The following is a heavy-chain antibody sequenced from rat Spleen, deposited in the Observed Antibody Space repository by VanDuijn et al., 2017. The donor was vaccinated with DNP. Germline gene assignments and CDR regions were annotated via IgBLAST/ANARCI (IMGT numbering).Heavy chain of an antibody. CDR3: ARETGRGFTY. V-gene: IGHV3-4*01. CDR2: IRYSGGT. D-gene: IGHD1-4*01. J-gene: IGHJ3*01. CDR1: GYTITRGYD. Sequence: EIQLQESGPGLVKPSQSLSLTCSVTGYTITRGYDWNWIRKFPGDKMEWMGYIRYSGGTDYNPSLKSRISITRDTSRNQFFLQLNSVTTEDTATYYCARETGRGFTYWGQGTLVTVSS.